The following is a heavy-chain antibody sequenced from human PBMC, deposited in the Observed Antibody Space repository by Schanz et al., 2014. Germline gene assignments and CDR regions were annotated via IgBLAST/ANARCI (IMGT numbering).Heavy chain of an antibody. V-gene: IGHV1-2*06. CDR2: INPNSGAT. Sequence: QVQLVQSGAEVKKAGASVKVSCKVSGYTLSKLSIHWVRQAPGKGLEWMGQINPNSGATIYAQNFQGRVTMTRDTSSTTAYMELNSLRSDDTAVYYCVRELSGGTFDYWGQGALVTVSS. J-gene: IGHJ4*02. CDR1: GYTLSKLS. D-gene: IGHD1-1*01. CDR3: VRELSGGTFDY.